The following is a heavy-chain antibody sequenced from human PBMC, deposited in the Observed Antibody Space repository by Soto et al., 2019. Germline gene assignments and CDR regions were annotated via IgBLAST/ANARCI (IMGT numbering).Heavy chain of an antibody. CDR1: GFTFSSYA. Sequence: GGSLRLSCAASGFTFSSYAMSWVRQAPGKGLEWVSAISGSGGSTYYADSVKGRFTISRDNSKNTLYLQMNSLRAEDTAVYYCAKDLYGEDYYYYGMDVCGQGTTVTVSS. CDR3: AKDLYGEDYYYYGMDV. D-gene: IGHD2-8*01. CDR2: ISGSGGST. V-gene: IGHV3-23*01. J-gene: IGHJ6*02.